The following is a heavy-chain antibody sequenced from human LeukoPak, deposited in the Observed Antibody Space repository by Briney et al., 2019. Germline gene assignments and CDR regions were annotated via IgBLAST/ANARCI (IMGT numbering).Heavy chain of an antibody. CDR2: IKQGGGEK. Sequence: GGSLRLSCAASGFTFSGYWMSWLRQAPGKGLEWVANIKQGGGEKYYVDSVKGRFTISRDNAKNSLYLQMNSLRAEDTAVYYCARDRGFGQADVWGKGTTVTVSS. CDR3: ARDRGFGQADV. V-gene: IGHV3-7*01. CDR1: GFTFSGYW. D-gene: IGHD3-10*01. J-gene: IGHJ6*04.